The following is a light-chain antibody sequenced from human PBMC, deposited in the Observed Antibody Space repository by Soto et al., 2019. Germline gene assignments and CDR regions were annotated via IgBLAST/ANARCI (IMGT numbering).Light chain of an antibody. CDR2: AAS. V-gene: IGKV3-20*01. Sequence: EIVLTQSPGTLSLSPGERVTLSCRASQTVSSNYLAWYQQKPGQAPRPLIYAASSRAAGIADRFSASGSGTDFTLTISRLVPEDSAVYYCQQYGSSPWMYTFGQGTKVEIK. CDR3: QQYGSSPWMYT. CDR1: QTVSSNY. J-gene: IGKJ2*01.